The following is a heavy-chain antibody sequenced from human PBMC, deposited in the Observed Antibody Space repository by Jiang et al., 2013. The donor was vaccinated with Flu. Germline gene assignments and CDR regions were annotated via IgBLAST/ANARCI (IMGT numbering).Heavy chain of an antibody. CDR2: IYYSGST. CDR3: ARDVKLSGVGVVWYFDL. CDR1: GGSVSSGSYY. D-gene: IGHD3-10*01. J-gene: IGHJ2*01. Sequence: GPGLVKPSETLSLTCTVSGGSVSSGSYYWSWIRQPPGKGLEWIGYIYYSGSTNYNPSLKSRVTISVDTSKNQFSLKLSSVTAADTAVYYCARDVKLSGVGVVWYFDLWGRGTLVTVSS. V-gene: IGHV4-61*01.